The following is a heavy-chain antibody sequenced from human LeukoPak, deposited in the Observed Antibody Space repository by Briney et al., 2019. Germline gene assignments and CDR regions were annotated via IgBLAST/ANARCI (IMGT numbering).Heavy chain of an antibody. D-gene: IGHD6-19*01. V-gene: IGHV5-51*01. CDR2: IYPGDSDT. CDR3: ARLSARIAVADTSWDY. J-gene: IGHJ4*02. Sequence: GESLKISCKGSGYSFTSYWIGWVRQMPGKGLEWMGIIYPGDSDTRYSPSFQGQVTISADKSINTAYLQWSSLKTSDTAMYYCARLSARIAVADTSWDYWGQGTLVTVSS. CDR1: GYSFTSYW.